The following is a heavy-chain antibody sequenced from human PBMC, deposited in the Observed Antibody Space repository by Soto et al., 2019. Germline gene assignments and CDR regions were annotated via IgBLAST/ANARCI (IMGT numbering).Heavy chain of an antibody. J-gene: IGHJ4*02. CDR3: TPGAGTGRRDMDY. V-gene: IGHV3-15*07. CDR2: IKSKLDGETT. D-gene: IGHD1-1*01. CDR1: GFIFSKAW. Sequence: EVQLVESGGGLVKSGGSLRLSCAASGFIFSKAWMNWVRQGQGKGLEWVARIKSKLDGETTDYAAPVNARFTISRDDSIHTMYLQKTSLSTDDTGVYFCTPGAGTGRRDMDYWGQGTLVTVSS.